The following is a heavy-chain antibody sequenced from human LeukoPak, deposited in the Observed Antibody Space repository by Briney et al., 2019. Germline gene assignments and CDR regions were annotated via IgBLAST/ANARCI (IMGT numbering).Heavy chain of an antibody. J-gene: IGHJ6*03. CDR3: AREKVVAGDYYYYYMDV. D-gene: IGHD2-15*01. Sequence: PGGSLRLSCAASGFTFSSYSMNWVRQAPGKGLEWVSVIYSGGSTYYADSVKGRFTISRDNSKNTLYLQMNSLRAEDTAVYYCAREKVVAGDYYYYYMDVWGKGTTVTISS. CDR2: IYSGGST. CDR1: GFTFSSYS. V-gene: IGHV3-66*01.